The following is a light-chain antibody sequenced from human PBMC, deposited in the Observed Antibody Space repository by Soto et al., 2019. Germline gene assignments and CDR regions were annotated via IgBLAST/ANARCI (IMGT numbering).Light chain of an antibody. V-gene: IGKV3-11*01. J-gene: IGKJ1*01. CDR2: DAS. CDR1: QSVSSY. Sequence: EIVLTQSPATLSLSPGDRAPLSCRASQSVSSYLAWYQQKPGQAPRLLIYDASNRATGIPARFSGSGSGTDFTLTIRSLDPEDFAVYYCQQRRTFGQGTKVEVK. CDR3: QQRRT.